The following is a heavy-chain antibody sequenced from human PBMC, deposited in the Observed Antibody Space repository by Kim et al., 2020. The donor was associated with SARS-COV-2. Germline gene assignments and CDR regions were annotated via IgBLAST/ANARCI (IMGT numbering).Heavy chain of an antibody. CDR2: ISSSSSYI. Sequence: GGSLRLSCAASGFTFSSYSMNWVRQAPGKGLEWVSSISSSSSYIYYADSVKGRFTISRDNAKNSLYLQMNSLRAEDTAVYYCARVFLDWNYDFGDWFDPWGQGTLVTVSS. J-gene: IGHJ5*02. V-gene: IGHV3-21*01. D-gene: IGHD1-7*01. CDR3: ARVFLDWNYDFGDWFDP. CDR1: GFTFSSYS.